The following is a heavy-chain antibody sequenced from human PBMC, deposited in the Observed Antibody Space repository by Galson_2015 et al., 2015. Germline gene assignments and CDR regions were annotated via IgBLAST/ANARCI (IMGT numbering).Heavy chain of an antibody. Sequence: LTCTVSGGSIRSSSYYWGWIRQPPGTGLEWIGSIYYSGSTYYNPSLKSRVTISVDTSKNQFSLKLSSVTAADTAVYYCARRSRGGWYVDYWGQGTLVTVSS. D-gene: IGHD6-19*01. CDR2: IYYSGST. CDR3: ARRSRGGWYVDY. J-gene: IGHJ4*02. V-gene: IGHV4-39*01. CDR1: GGSIRSSSYY.